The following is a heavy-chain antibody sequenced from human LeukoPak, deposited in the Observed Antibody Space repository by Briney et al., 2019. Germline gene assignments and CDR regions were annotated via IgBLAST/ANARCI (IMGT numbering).Heavy chain of an antibody. CDR2: ISGSGGST. CDR1: GFTFSSYA. J-gene: IGHJ4*02. CDR3: AREKVVVTATGYFDY. Sequence: PGGSLRLSCAASGFTFSSYAMSWVRQAPGKGLEWVSAISGSGGSTYYADSVKGRFTISRDNAKNTLYLQMNSLRAEDTAVYYCAREKVVVTATGYFDYWGQGTLVTVSS. V-gene: IGHV3-23*01. D-gene: IGHD2-21*02.